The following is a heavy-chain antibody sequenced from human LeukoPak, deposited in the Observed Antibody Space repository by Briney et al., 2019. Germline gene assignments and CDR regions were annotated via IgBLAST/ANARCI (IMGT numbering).Heavy chain of an antibody. CDR3: ASVSYRNGGS. D-gene: IGHD2-8*01. V-gene: IGHV1-8*01. CDR1: GYTFTSYN. J-gene: IGHJ5*02. Sequence: ASVTVSCKASGYTFTSYNIHWVRQATGQGLEWMGWLNPNSSKTDYAQKFQGRVTMTRNTSVSTAYMDLSSLRSEDTAVYYCASVSYRNGGSWGQVTPVA. CDR2: LNPNSSKT.